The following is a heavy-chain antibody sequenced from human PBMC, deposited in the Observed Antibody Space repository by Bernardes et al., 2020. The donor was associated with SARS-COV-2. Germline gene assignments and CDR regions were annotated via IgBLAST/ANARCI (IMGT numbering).Heavy chain of an antibody. CDR2: FDPEDGET. D-gene: IGHD5-18*01. V-gene: IGHV1-24*01. Sequence: ASVKVSCKVSGYTLTELSVHWVRQAPGKGLEWMGGFDPEDGETIYAQKFQGRVTMTEDTSTDTAYMELSSLRSEDTAVYYCATAVAVDTAMAYSIYYYYGMDVWGQGTTVTVSS. J-gene: IGHJ6*02. CDR1: GYTLTELS. CDR3: ATAVAVDTAMAYSIYYYYGMDV.